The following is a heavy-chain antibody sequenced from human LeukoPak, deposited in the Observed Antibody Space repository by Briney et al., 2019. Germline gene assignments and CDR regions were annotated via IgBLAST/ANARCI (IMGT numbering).Heavy chain of an antibody. CDR2: IKQDGSEK. D-gene: IGHD3-3*01. J-gene: IGHJ4*02. CDR1: GFTFSSYW. CDR3: ARLRFLEWLSSYYFDY. Sequence: PGGSLRLSCAASGFTFSSYWVSWVRQAPGKGLEWVANIKQDGSEKYYVDSVKGRFTISRDNAKNSLYLQMNSLRAEDTAVYYCARLRFLEWLSSYYFDYWGQGTLVTVSS. V-gene: IGHV3-7*01.